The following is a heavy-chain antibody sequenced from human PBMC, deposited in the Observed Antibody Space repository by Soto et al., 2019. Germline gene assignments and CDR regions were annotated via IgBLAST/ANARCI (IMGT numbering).Heavy chain of an antibody. CDR2: INSDGSST. CDR3: VRDHYSSGSYEGY. CDR1: GFTFKDYW. J-gene: IGHJ4*02. D-gene: IGHD3-10*01. V-gene: IGHV3-74*01. Sequence: EVRLVESGGRLVQPEGSLRLSCAASGFTFKDYWMYWVRQAPGKGLVWVSRINSDGSSTTYADSVKGRFTISRGNAKNTLYLQMTSLIDDDTAVSYCVRDHYSSGSYEGYWGQGTLVTVSS.